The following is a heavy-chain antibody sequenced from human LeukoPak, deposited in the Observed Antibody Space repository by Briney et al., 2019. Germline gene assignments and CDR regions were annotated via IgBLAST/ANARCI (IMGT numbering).Heavy chain of an antibody. CDR1: GFSFSSYA. CDR3: ARKFCSGGSCYELDY. J-gene: IGHJ4*02. D-gene: IGHD2-15*01. CDR2: ISNDGRKQ. V-gene: IGHV3-30*04. Sequence: PGTSLRLSCAASGFSFSSYAIPWVRQAPGKGLEWVAVISNDGRKQYYTDSVKGRFTISRDNSKNTLYLQMNSLRPEDTAVYYCARKFCSGGSCYELDYWGQGTLVTVSS.